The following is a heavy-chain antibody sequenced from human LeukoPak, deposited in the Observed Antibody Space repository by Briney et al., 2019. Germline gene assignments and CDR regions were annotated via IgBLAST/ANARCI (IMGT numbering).Heavy chain of an antibody. V-gene: IGHV3-30*04. CDR2: ISYDGSNK. D-gene: IGHD6-19*01. Sequence: PGGSLRLSCAASGFIFSSYEMHWVRQAPGKGLEWVAVISYDGSNKYYADSVKGRFTVSRDNSKNTLYLQMNSLRAEDTAVYYCAKDHDSSGWSQPFDYWGQGTLVTVSS. CDR3: AKDHDSSGWSQPFDY. CDR1: GFIFSSYE. J-gene: IGHJ4*02.